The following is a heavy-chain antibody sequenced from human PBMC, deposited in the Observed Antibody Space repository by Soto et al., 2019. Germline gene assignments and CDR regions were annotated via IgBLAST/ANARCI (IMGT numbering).Heavy chain of an antibody. CDR1: GYTFTNFG. CDR2: ISAYNGNT. Sequence: QVQLVQSGAEVKKPGASVKVSCKASGYTFTNFGISWVRQAPGQGLEWMGWISAYNGNTNYAQKFQGRVTMTTDTSPSTAYMEVRRLGFDGAAVYYCASGGTQITYGGQGTLVTVS. J-gene: IGHJ4*02. CDR3: ASGGTQITY. D-gene: IGHD1-20*01. V-gene: IGHV1-18*01.